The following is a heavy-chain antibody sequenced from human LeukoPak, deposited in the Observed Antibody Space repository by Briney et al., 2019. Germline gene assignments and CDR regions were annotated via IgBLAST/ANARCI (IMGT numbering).Heavy chain of an antibody. V-gene: IGHV3-74*01. J-gene: IGHJ1*01. CDR3: ARAPSEIGGYYPEYFRH. Sequence: PGGSLRLSCAASGFTFSSYWMHWVRQAPGKGLVWVSRIEGDGSTNYADSVKGRFTISRDNAKNTVSLQMNSLRAEDTGVYYCARAPSEIGGYYPEYFRHWGQGTLVTVSS. CDR2: IEGDGST. D-gene: IGHD3-22*01. CDR1: GFTFSSYW.